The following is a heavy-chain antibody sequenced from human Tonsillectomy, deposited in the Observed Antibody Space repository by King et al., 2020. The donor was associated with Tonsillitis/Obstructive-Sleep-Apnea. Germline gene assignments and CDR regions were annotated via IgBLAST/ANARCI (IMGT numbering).Heavy chain of an antibody. CDR2: ISSSNKYT. Sequence: HVQLVESGGGLVKPGGSLRLSGAASGFTLSEDYMSWIRQAPGKGREWVSYISSSNKYTNYADPVKGRFTISRDNAKNSLYLQMNSLRAEDTAVYYCARGSRYCNGGSCYSFFDYWGQGTLVTVSS. CDR1: GFTLSEDY. V-gene: IGHV3-11*05. J-gene: IGHJ4*02. D-gene: IGHD2-15*01. CDR3: ARGSRYCNGGSCYSFFDY.